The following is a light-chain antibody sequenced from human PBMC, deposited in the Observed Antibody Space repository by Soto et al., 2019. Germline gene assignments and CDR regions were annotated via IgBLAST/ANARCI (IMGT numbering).Light chain of an antibody. CDR1: SSDVGGCEH. V-gene: IGLV2-14*03. CDR2: DVS. Sequence: QSALTQPASVSGSPGQSITISCTGASSDVGGCEHVPWYQQHPGKVPRLLIYDVSHPPAGVADRVSGSKSGNTASLTTSGLQAEDEADYYCNSFTTTSTYVFGTGTKVTVL. J-gene: IGLJ1*01. CDR3: NSFTTTSTYV.